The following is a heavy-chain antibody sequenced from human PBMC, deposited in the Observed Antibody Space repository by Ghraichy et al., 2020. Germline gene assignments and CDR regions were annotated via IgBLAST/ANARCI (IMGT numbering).Heavy chain of an antibody. CDR2: IYYSGST. Sequence: SETLSLTCTVSGGSISSGGYYWSWIRQHPGKGLEWIGYIYYSGSTYYNPSLKSRVTISVDTSKNQFSLKLSSVNAADTAVYYCAREGAWQQLAYWGQGTLVTVSS. J-gene: IGHJ4*02. V-gene: IGHV4-31*03. D-gene: IGHD6-13*01. CDR3: AREGAWQQLAY. CDR1: GGSISSGGYY.